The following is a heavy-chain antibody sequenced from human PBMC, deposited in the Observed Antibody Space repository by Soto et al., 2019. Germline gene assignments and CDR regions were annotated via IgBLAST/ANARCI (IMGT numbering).Heavy chain of an antibody. J-gene: IGHJ3*02. CDR1: GFTFRIYA. D-gene: IGHD2-15*01. CDR2: ISDSADSA. Sequence: EVQLLESGGGLVQPGGSLRLYCAASGFTFRIYAMSWVRQVPGKGLEWVSTISDSADSAYYADSVKGRFTISRDNSKNTLSLQMNSLRAEDTAVYYCSIPYGGKIGDALDIWGQGTTVTVSS. CDR3: SIPYGGKIGDALDI. V-gene: IGHV3-23*01.